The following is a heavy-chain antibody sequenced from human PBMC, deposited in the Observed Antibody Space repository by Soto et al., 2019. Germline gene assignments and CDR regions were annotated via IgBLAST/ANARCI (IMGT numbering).Heavy chain of an antibody. J-gene: IGHJ4*02. CDR2: IWYDGSNK. V-gene: IGHV3-33*01. CDR3: ARDLGSQPYYFDY. D-gene: IGHD3-16*01. CDR1: GFTFSSYG. Sequence: PGGSLRLSCAASGFTFSSYGMHWVRQAPGKGLEWVAVIWYDGSNKCYADSVKGRFTISRDNSKNTLYLQMNSLRAEDTAVYYCARDLGSQPYYFDYWGQGTLVTVSS.